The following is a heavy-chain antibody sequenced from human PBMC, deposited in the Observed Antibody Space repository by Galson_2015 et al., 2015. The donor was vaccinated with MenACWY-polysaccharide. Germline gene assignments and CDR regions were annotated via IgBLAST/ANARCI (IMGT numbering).Heavy chain of an antibody. Sequence: SLRLSCAASGLSFSGSGMHWVRQAPGKGLEWVAVIQYDGTNKVYADSVKGRFTISRDNSKNTLFLEMNSLGAEDTAVYYCAREGSRIVFHAFDTWGQGTMVTVSS. CDR1: GLSFSGSG. V-gene: IGHV3-33*01. CDR3: AREGSRIVFHAFDT. J-gene: IGHJ3*02. CDR2: IQYDGTNK. D-gene: IGHD6-13*01.